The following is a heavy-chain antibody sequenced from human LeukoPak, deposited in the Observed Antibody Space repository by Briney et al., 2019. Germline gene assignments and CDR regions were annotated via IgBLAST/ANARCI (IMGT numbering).Heavy chain of an antibody. CDR3: ARTRGHCSSTSCYRSSYMDV. D-gene: IGHD2-2*01. V-gene: IGHV1-46*03. CDR1: GYTFTSYY. Sequence: ASVKVSCKASGYTFTSYYLHWVRQAPGQGLEWMGIINPSGGSTSYAQKFQGRVTMTRDTSTSTVYMELSSLRSEDTAAYYCARTRGHCSSTSCYRSSYMDVWGKGTTVTVSS. CDR2: INPSGGST. J-gene: IGHJ6*03.